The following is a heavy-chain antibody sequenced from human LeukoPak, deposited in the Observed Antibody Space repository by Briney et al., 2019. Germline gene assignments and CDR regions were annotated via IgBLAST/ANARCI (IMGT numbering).Heavy chain of an antibody. Sequence: SGTLSLTCAVSGGSISSNNWWGWVRQPPGKGLEWIGEIYHSGSPNYDPSLKSRVTISVDKSRNHFSLNLSSVTAADTAVYYCARVNINNWHSCDYWGQGTLVTVSS. CDR3: ARVNINNWHSCDY. J-gene: IGHJ4*02. CDR2: IYHSGSP. D-gene: IGHD1-1*01. V-gene: IGHV4-4*02. CDR1: GGSISSNNW.